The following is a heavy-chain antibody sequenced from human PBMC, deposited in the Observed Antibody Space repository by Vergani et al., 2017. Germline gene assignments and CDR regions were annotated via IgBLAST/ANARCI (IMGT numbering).Heavy chain of an antibody. CDR2: INHSGST. CDR3: ARGVVVVAATLDY. CDR1: GGSFSGYY. D-gene: IGHD2-15*01. Sequence: QVQLQQWGAGLLKPSETLSLTCAVYGGSFSGYYWSWIRQPPGKGLEWIGEINHSGSTNYNPSLKSRVTISVDTSKNQFYLKLISVTAADPAVYYCARGVVVVAATLDYWGQGTLVTVSS. J-gene: IGHJ4*02. V-gene: IGHV4-34*01.